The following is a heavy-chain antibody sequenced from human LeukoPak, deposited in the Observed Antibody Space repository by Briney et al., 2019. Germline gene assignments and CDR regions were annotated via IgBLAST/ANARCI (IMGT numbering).Heavy chain of an antibody. Sequence: SETLSLTCTVSGGSISSYYWSWLRQPPGKGLEWIGYIYYSGSTNYNPSLKSRVTISVDTSKNQFSLKLTSVTAADTAVYYCARETSQKGAHYMDVWGKGTTVTISS. CDR1: GGSISSYY. J-gene: IGHJ6*03. D-gene: IGHD3-16*01. CDR3: ARETSQKGAHYMDV. V-gene: IGHV4-59*01. CDR2: IYYSGST.